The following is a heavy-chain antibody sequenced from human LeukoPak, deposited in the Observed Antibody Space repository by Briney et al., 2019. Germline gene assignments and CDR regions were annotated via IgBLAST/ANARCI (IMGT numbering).Heavy chain of an antibody. Sequence: GGSLRLSCAASGFTFSSYEMNWVRQAPGKGLEWVSAISGSGGSTYYADSVKGRFTISRDNSKNTLYLQMNSLRAEDTAVYYCAKTGGIAARPYYFDYWGQGTLVTVSS. CDR1: GFTFSSYE. V-gene: IGHV3-23*01. J-gene: IGHJ4*02. CDR3: AKTGGIAARPYYFDY. CDR2: ISGSGGST. D-gene: IGHD6-6*01.